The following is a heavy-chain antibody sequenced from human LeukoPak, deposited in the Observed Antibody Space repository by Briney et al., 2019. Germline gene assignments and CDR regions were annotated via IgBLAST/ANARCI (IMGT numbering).Heavy chain of an antibody. CDR3: ARGRLARSPYFDY. V-gene: IGHV4-59*01. J-gene: IGHJ4*02. CDR2: IYYSGST. Sequence: SETLSLTCTVSGGSISSYYWSWIRQPPGKGLEWIGYIYYSGSTDYNPSLKSRVTISVDTSKNQFSLKLSSVTAADTAVYYCARGRLARSPYFDYWGQGTLVTVSS. CDR1: GGSISSYY. D-gene: IGHD6-19*01.